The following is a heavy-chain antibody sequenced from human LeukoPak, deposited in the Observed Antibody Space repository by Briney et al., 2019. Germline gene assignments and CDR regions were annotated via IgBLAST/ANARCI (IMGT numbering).Heavy chain of an antibody. CDR1: GFSLSTYG. CDR3: AKDHGTAVAGFYY. CDR2: ITGTGGST. J-gene: IGHJ4*02. D-gene: IGHD6-19*01. Sequence: GASLRLSCAASGFSLSTYGVSWTRQPPGKGLEWVSGITGTGGSTYYADSVKGRFTVSRDTSKNTLYLQMNSLRAEDTAIYYCAKDHGTAVAGFYYWGQGTLVTVSS. V-gene: IGHV3-23*01.